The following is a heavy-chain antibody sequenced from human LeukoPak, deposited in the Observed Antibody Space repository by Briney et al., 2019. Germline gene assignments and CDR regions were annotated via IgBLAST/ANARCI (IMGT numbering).Heavy chain of an antibody. Sequence: SVKVSCKASRGTFSSYAISWVRQAPGQGLEWMGRIIPIFGTANYAQKFQGRVTFTTDESTSTAYMELSSLRSEDTAVYYCARAPSRGSSGYSACDYWGQGTLVTVSS. CDR3: ARAPSRGSSGYSACDY. V-gene: IGHV1-69*05. CDR2: IIPIFGTA. CDR1: RGTFSSYA. D-gene: IGHD3-22*01. J-gene: IGHJ4*02.